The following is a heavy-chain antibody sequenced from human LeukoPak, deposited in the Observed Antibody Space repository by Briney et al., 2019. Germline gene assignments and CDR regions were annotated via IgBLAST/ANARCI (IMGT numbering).Heavy chain of an antibody. CDR1: GFTFSSYW. D-gene: IGHD2-2*01. CDR3: ARAGWYCSSTSCSYFDY. V-gene: IGHV3-74*01. Sequence: GGSLRLSCAASGFTFSSYWMHWVRQAPGRGLVWVSRINSDGSSTSYADSVKGRFTISRDNAKNTLYLQMNSLRAEYTAVYYCARAGWYCSSTSCSYFDYWGQGTLVTVSS. J-gene: IGHJ4*02. CDR2: INSDGSST.